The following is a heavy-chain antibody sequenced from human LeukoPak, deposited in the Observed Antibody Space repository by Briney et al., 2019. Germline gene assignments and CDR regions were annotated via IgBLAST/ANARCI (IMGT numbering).Heavy chain of an antibody. CDR2: IYSGGTT. CDR1: GFTVSSNY. CDR3: AGFSGGWSLDY. D-gene: IGHD6-19*01. Sequence: GGSLRLSCAASGFTVSSNYMSWVRQAPGKGLEWVSVIYSGGTTYYADSVKGRFTISRDNAKNSLYLQMNSLRAEDTAVYYCAGFSGGWSLDYWGQGTLVTVSS. V-gene: IGHV3-53*01. J-gene: IGHJ4*02.